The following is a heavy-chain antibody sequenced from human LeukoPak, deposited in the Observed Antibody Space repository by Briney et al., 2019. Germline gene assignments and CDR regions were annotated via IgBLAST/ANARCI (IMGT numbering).Heavy chain of an antibody. V-gene: IGHV3-66*02. Sequence: GGSLRLSCAASGFTFSSDWMHWARQVPGKGLVWVSVIYSGGSTYYADSVKGRFTISRDNSKNTLYLQMNSLRAEDTAVYYCAREGKPSSYYYGMDVWGQGTTVTVSS. CDR1: GFTFSSDW. CDR3: AREGKPSSYYYGMDV. CDR2: IYSGGST. J-gene: IGHJ6*02.